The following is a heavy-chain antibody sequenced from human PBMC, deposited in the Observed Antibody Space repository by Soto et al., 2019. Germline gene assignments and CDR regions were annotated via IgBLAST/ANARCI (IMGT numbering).Heavy chain of an antibody. CDR1: GGSFSGYY. CDR2: INDRGSI. D-gene: IGHD3-9*01. CDR3: AREGHDILTGPPWVWYFDL. V-gene: IGHV4-34*01. Sequence: QVQLQQWGAGPLRPLETLSLTCGVSGGSFSGYYWAWIRQSPGKGLEWIGEINDRGSINYNPSLKSRVGSSVDTSKNHYSLNLRSVTAADTAVYYCAREGHDILTGPPWVWYFDLWGRGTLVTVSS. J-gene: IGHJ2*01.